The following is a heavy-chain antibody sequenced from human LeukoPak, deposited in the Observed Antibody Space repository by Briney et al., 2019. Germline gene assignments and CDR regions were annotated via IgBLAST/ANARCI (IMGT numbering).Heavy chain of an antibody. J-gene: IGHJ4*02. CDR3: ASFGSSPGV. V-gene: IGHV4-30-2*01. Sequence: SETLSLTCAVSGGSISSGGYSWSWIRQPPGKGLEWIGYINHSGSTNYNPSLKSRVTISVDTSKNQFSLKLSSVTAADTAVYYCASFGSSPGVWGQGTLVTVSA. D-gene: IGHD2-2*01. CDR1: GGSISSGGYS. CDR2: INHSGST.